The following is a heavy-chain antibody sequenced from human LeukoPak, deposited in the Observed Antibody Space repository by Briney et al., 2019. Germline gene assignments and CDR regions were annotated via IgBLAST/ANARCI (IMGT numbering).Heavy chain of an antibody. Sequence: PSETLSLTCAVYGGPFSGYYWSWIRQPPGKGLEWIGEINHSGSTNYNPSLKSRVTISVDTSKNQFSLKLSSVTAADTAVYYCARHRYYYYYYMDVWGKGTTVTVSS. CDR1: GGPFSGYY. CDR2: INHSGST. CDR3: ARHRYYYYYYMDV. V-gene: IGHV4-34*01. J-gene: IGHJ6*03.